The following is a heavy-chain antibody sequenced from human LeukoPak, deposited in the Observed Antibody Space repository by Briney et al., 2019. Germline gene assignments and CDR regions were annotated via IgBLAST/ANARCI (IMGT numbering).Heavy chain of an antibody. CDR2: IYYSGST. J-gene: IGHJ3*02. V-gene: IGHV4-59*01. D-gene: IGHD2-21*01. CDR1: GGSISSYY. Sequence: SETLSLTCTVSGGSISSYYWSWIRQPPGKGLGWIGYIYYSGSTNYNPSLKSRVTISVDTSKNQFSLKLSSVTAADTAVYYCARELVDAFDIWGQGTMVTVSS. CDR3: ARELVDAFDI.